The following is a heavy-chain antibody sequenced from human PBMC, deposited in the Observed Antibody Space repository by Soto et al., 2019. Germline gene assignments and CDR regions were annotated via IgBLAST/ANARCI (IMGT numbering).Heavy chain of an antibody. CDR3: AREFISGEPAPIAYYYCGMDA. CDR1: GFTFSTYG. Sequence: QVQLVESGGGVVQPGRSLRLSCAASGFTFSTYGMHWVRQAPGKGLEWVAVIWYDGSNKYYVDSVKGRFSISRDTSKNTLYLQMHSLRAEDTAVYFCAREFISGEPAPIAYYYCGMDALGQGTTATVSS. J-gene: IGHJ6*02. CDR2: IWYDGSNK. V-gene: IGHV3-33*01. D-gene: IGHD2-2*02.